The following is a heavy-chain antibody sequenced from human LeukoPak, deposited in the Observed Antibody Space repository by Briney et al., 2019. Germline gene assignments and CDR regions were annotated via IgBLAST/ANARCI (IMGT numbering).Heavy chain of an antibody. D-gene: IGHD3-3*01. J-gene: IGHJ4*02. V-gene: IGHV3-7*01. CDR3: ARDRNTDFWSGYYTNYFDY. Sequence: GGSLRLSCAASGFTFSSYSMNWVRQAPGKGLEWVANIKQDGSEKYYVDSVKGRFTISRDNAKNSLYLQMNSLRAEYTAVYYCARDRNTDFWSGYYTNYFDYWGQGTLVTVSS. CDR2: IKQDGSEK. CDR1: GFTFSSYS.